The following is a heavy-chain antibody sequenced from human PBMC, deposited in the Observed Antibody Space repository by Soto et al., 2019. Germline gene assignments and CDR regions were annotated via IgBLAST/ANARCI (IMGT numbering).Heavy chain of an antibody. CDR2: IYYSGST. V-gene: IGHV4-31*03. D-gene: IGHD2-2*01. CDR3: ARDCRYCSSTSCFDAFDI. J-gene: IGHJ3*02. CDR1: GGSISSGGYY. Sequence: SETLSLTCTVSGGSISSGGYYWSWIRQHPGKGLEWIGYIYYSGSTYYNPSLKSRVTISVDTSKNQFSLKLSSVTAADTAVYYCARDCRYCSSTSCFDAFDIWGQGTMVTVSS.